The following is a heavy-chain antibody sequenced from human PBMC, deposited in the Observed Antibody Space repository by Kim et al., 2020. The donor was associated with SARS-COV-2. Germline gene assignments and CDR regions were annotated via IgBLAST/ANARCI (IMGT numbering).Heavy chain of an antibody. CDR1: GFTFSSYW. CDR3: ARDGTRQEFDY. J-gene: IGHJ4*02. D-gene: IGHD6-13*01. V-gene: IGHV3-7*01. Sequence: GGSLRLSCAASGFTFSSYWMSWVRQAPGKGLEWVANIKQDGSEKYYVDSVKGRFTISRDNAKNSLYLQMNRLRAEDTAVYYCARDGTRQEFDYWGQGTLVTVSS. CDR2: IKQDGSEK.